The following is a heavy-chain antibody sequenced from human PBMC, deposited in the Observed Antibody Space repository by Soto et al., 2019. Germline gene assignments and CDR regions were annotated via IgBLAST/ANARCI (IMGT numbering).Heavy chain of an antibody. Sequence: GESLKIYWXGSGYSFTSYWISWVRQMPGKGLEWMGRIDPSDSYTNYSPSFQGHVTISADKSISTAYLQWSSLKASDAAMYYCALQISYYYGNWGQGTLVTVSS. CDR1: GYSFTSYW. D-gene: IGHD3-10*01. V-gene: IGHV5-10-1*01. CDR2: IDPSDSYT. CDR3: ALQISYYYGN. J-gene: IGHJ4*02.